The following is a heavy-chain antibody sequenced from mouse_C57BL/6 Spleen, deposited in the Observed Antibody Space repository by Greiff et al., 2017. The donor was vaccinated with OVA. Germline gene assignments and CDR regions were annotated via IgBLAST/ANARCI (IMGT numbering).Heavy chain of an antibody. CDR1: GYSITSGYY. V-gene: IGHV3-6*01. J-gene: IGHJ2*01. Sequence: ESGPGLVKPSQSLSLTCSVTGYSITSGYYWNWIRQFPGNKLEWMGYISYDGSNNYNPSLKNRISITRDTSKNQFFLKLNSVTTEDTATYYCARTYGSSYYFDYWGQGTTLTVSS. CDR2: ISYDGSN. D-gene: IGHD1-1*01. CDR3: ARTYGSSYYFDY.